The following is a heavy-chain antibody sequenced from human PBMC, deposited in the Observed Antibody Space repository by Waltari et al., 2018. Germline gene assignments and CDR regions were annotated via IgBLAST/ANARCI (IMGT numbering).Heavy chain of an antibody. V-gene: IGHV4-39*02. CDR3: ARERGGQELAVGGYGMDV. D-gene: IGHD6-13*01. J-gene: IGHJ6*02. CDR2: IYYSGST. CDR1: DGSISSGNYY. Sequence: QLQLQESGPGLVKPSETLSLTCTVSDGSISSGNYYWGWIRQSPGKGLEWIGSIYYSGSTPYNPSLKSRVTISGDTPKHQFSLKLSSVTAADTAVYYWARERGGQELAVGGYGMDVWGQGTTVTVSS.